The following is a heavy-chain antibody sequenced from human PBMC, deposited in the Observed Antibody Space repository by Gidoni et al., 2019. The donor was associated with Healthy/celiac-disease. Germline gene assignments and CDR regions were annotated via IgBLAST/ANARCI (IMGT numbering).Heavy chain of an antibody. J-gene: IGHJ6*02. CDR3: ARPTNGDYYYGMDV. Sequence: GGTISSSSYYWCWLRQPPGKGLEWIGSSYYSGSTYYNPSLKSRVTISVDTSKNQFSLKLSSVTAADTAVYYCARPTNGDYYYGMDVLGQGTTVTVSS. CDR2: SYYSGST. D-gene: IGHD4-17*01. V-gene: IGHV4-39*01. CDR1: GGTISSSSYY.